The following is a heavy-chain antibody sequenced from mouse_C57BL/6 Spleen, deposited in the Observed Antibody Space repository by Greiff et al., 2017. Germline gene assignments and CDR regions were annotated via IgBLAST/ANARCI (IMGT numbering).Heavy chain of an antibody. D-gene: IGHD3-2*02. CDR2: IDPNSGGT. CDR1: GYTFTSYW. CDR3: ARRGAQASNYYAMDY. Sequence: VQLQQPGAELVKPGASVKLSCKASGYTFTSYWMHWVKQRPGRGLEWIGRIDPNSGGTKYNEKFKSKATLTVDKPSSTADMQLSSLTSEDSAVYYCARRGAQASNYYAMDYWGQGTSVTAAS. V-gene: IGHV1-72*01. J-gene: IGHJ4*01.